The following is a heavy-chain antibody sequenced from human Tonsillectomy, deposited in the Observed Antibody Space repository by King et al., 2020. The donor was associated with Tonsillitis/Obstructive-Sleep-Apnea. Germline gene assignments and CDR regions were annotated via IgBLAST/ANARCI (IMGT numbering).Heavy chain of an antibody. J-gene: IGHJ3*02. CDR1: GGSISSSIYY. D-gene: IGHD1-1*01. CDR2: IYYSGRT. V-gene: IGHV4-39*01. CDR3: ARRVTGNTGVFDI. Sequence: LQLQESGPGLVKPSETLSLTCTVSGGSISSSIYYCGWVRQPPGKGLEWIGTIYYSGRTDYNPSLDSRVTITVDTSKNQFSLNLSAVTAADTALYYCARRVTGNTGVFDIWGQGAMVTVSS.